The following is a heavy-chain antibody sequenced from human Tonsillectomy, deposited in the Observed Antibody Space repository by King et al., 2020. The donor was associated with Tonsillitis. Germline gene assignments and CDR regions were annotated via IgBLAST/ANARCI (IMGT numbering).Heavy chain of an antibody. Sequence: VQLVESGGGVVQPGRSLRLSCAASGFTFSSYGMHWVRQAPGKGLEWVAVIWYDGSNKYYADSVKGRFTISRDNSKNTLYLQMNSLRAEDTAVYYCARGGSEAYYDFWRGDTFDYWGQGTLVTVSS. CDR3: ARGGSEAYYDFWRGDTFDY. J-gene: IGHJ4*02. V-gene: IGHV3-33*01. CDR1: GFTFSSYG. CDR2: IWYDGSNK. D-gene: IGHD3-3*01.